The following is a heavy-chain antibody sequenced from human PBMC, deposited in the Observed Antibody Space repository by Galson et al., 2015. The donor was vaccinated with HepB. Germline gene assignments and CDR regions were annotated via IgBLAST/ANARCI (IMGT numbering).Heavy chain of an antibody. CDR2: ISSNGGST. J-gene: IGHJ1*01. CDR3: VKDPIPCSSTSCYLFEYFQH. D-gene: IGHD2-2*01. Sequence: SLRLSCAASGFTFSSYAMHWVRQTPGKGLEYVSAISSNGGSTYYADSVKGRFTISRDNSKNTLYLQMSSLRAEDTAVYYCVKDPIPCSSTSCYLFEYFQHWGQGTLVTVSS. V-gene: IGHV3-64D*06. CDR1: GFTFSSYA.